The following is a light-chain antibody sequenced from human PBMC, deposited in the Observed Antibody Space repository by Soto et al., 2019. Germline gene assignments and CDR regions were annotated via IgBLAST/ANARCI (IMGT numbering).Light chain of an antibody. V-gene: IGLV2-14*03. J-gene: IGLJ1*01. CDR1: SSDVGGSNF. CDR2: DVA. Sequence: QSVLTQPPSASGSPGQSVTISCTGTSSDVGGSNFVSWYQQHPGKPPKLIIYDVATRPSGVSNRFSGSKSGSTASLIISRLQTEDEADYYCVSFTSSTTYVFGSGTKLTVL. CDR3: VSFTSSTTYV.